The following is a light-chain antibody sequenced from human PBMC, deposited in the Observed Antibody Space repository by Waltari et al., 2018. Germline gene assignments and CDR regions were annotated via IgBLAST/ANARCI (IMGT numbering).Light chain of an antibody. CDR3: SSYTSSSLYV. CDR1: SSDVGGYNY. J-gene: IGLJ1*01. Sequence: QSALTQPASVSGSPGQSITISCPGTSSDVGGYNYVSWYQQHPGKAPKLIIYEVSNRPSGVSNRFSGSKSGNTASLTISGLQAEDEADYYCSSYTSSSLYVFGTGTKVTVL. CDR2: EVS. V-gene: IGLV2-14*01.